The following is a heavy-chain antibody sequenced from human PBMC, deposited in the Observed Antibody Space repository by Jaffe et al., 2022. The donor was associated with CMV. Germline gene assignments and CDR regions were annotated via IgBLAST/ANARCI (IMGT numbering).Heavy chain of an antibody. J-gene: IGHJ4*02. D-gene: IGHD2-21*02. Sequence: QVQLVQSGAEVKTPGASVKVSCKASGFTFTASYLHWVRQAPGQGFEWMGWITPNNGRINYAETFQDRVTMTSDTSLNTAYMELKNLKSDDTAVYYCARGGVTSIDYWGPGTLVTVSS. CDR1: GFTFTASY. CDR3: ARGGVTSIDY. V-gene: IGHV1-2*02. CDR2: ITPNNGRI.